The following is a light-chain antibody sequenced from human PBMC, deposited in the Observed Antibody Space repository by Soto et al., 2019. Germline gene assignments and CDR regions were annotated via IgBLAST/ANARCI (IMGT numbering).Light chain of an antibody. Sequence: QSVLTQPASVSGSPGQSTTISCTGTSSDIGTYDHVSWYQQHPGKAPQLIIYEVYTRASGLSNRFSGSKSGNTASLTISGLQAEDEADYYCCSYTTGSTLVFGTGTKVTVL. CDR2: EVY. CDR1: SSDIGTYDH. CDR3: CSYTTGSTLV. V-gene: IGLV2-14*01. J-gene: IGLJ1*01.